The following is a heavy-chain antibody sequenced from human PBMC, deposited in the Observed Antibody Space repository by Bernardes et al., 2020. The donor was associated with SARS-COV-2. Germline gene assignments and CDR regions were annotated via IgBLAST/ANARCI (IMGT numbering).Heavy chain of an antibody. V-gene: IGHV2-5*02. CDR2: IYWDDDK. J-gene: IGHJ4*02. CDR1: GFSLSTSGVG. CDR3: AHIRPPGYYFDY. Sequence: SGPTLLKPTQTLTLTCTFSGFSLSTSGVGVGWIRQPPGKALEWLALIYWDDDKRYSPSLKSRLTITKDTSKNQVVLTMTNMDPVDTATYYCAHIRPPGYYFDYWGQGTLVTVSS.